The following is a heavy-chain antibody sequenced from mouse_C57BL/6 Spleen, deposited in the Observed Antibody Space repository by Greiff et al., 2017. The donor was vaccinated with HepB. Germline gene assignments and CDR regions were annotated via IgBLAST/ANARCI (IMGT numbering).Heavy chain of an antibody. Sequence: EVKLMESGGGLVKPGGSLKLSCAASGFTFSDYGMHWVRQAPEKGLEWVAYISSGSSTIYYADTVKGRFTISRDNAKNTLFLQMTSLRSEDTAMYYCAKGTTVAAAMDYWGQGTSVTVSS. J-gene: IGHJ4*01. CDR3: AKGTTVAAAMDY. CDR1: GFTFSDYG. V-gene: IGHV5-17*01. D-gene: IGHD1-1*01. CDR2: ISSGSSTI.